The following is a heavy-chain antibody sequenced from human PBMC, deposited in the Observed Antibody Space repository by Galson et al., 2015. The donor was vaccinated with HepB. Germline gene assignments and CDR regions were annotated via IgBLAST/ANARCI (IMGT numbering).Heavy chain of an antibody. CDR1: GFTFSNAW. CDR2: IKSKTEGGTT. CDR3: TTELSSFGVVIPYYFDY. D-gene: IGHD3-3*01. Sequence: SLRLSCAASGFTFSNAWMSWVRQAPGKGLEWVGRIKSKTEGGTTDYAAPVKGRFTISRDDSKNTLYLQMDSLKTEDTAVYYCTTELSSFGVVIPYYFDYWGQGTLVTVSS. J-gene: IGHJ4*02. V-gene: IGHV3-15*01.